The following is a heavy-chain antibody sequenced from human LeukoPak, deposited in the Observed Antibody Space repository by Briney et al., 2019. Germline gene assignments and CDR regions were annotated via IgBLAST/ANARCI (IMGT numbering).Heavy chain of an antibody. CDR3: ARLPYYYGMDV. V-gene: IGHV4-59*08. CDR2: IYYSGST. Sequence: SETLSLTCTVSGGSISSYYWSWIRQPPGKGLEWIGYIYYSGSTNYNPSLKSRVTISVDTSKNQFSLKLSSVTAADTAVYYCARLPYYYGMDVWGQGTTVTVSS. J-gene: IGHJ6*02. CDR1: GGSISSYY.